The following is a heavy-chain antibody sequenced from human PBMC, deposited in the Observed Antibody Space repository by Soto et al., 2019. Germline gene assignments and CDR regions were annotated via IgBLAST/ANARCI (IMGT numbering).Heavy chain of an antibody. CDR1: GFTVSSKY. V-gene: IGHV3-66*01. CDR3: ARGDVLCDGGRCYGVPLAV. CDR2: IQSGGPT. Sequence: EVQLVESGGGLVQPGGSLRLSCAASGFTVSSKYMSWVRQAPGKGLEWVSLIQSGGPTYYADSVKGRFTISRDTSEKTVHLQMDSLRGEDTAVYYIARGDVLCDGGRCYGVPLAVWGRGTSVTVSS. D-gene: IGHD2-15*01. J-gene: IGHJ6*04.